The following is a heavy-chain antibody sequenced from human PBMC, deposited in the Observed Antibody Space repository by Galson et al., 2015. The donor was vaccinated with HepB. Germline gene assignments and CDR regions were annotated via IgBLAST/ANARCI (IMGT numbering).Heavy chain of an antibody. D-gene: IGHD3-22*01. J-gene: IGHJ4*02. CDR2: ISSNGGST. V-gene: IGHV3-64D*06. Sequence: SLRLSCAASGFTFSSYAMHWVRQAPGKGLEYVSAISSNGGSTYYADSVKGRFTISRDNSKNTLYLQMSSLRAEDTAVYYCVNTLAGNYYDSSGYPHYWGQGTLVTVSS. CDR1: GFTFSSYA. CDR3: VNTLAGNYYDSSGYPHY.